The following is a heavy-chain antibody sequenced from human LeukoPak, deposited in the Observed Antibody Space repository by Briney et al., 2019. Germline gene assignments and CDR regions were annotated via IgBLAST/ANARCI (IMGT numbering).Heavy chain of an antibody. CDR2: ISGSGGRT. CDR3: AKDRADFWSGRDAFDI. D-gene: IGHD3-3*01. V-gene: IGHV3-23*01. Sequence: GGSLRLSCAASGYTFSSYAMSWVRQAPGKGLEWVSAISGSGGRTYYADSVKGRFTISRDNSKNTLYLQMNSLRAEDTAVYYCAKDRADFWSGRDAFDIWGQGTMVTVSS. J-gene: IGHJ3*02. CDR1: GYTFSSYA.